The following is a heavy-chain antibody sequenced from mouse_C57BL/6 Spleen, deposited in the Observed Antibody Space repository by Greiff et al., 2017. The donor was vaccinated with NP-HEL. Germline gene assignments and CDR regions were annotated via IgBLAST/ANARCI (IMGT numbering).Heavy chain of an antibody. CDR3: ARHDGYS. Sequence: DVQLVESGGGLVQPGGSLKLSCAASGFTFSDYYMYWVRQTPEKRLEWVAYISNGGGSTYYPDTVKGRFTISRDNAKNTLYLQMSRLKSEDTAMYYCARHDGYSWGQGTSVTVSS. CDR1: GFTFSDYY. CDR2: ISNGGGST. D-gene: IGHD2-3*01. J-gene: IGHJ4*01. V-gene: IGHV5-12*01.